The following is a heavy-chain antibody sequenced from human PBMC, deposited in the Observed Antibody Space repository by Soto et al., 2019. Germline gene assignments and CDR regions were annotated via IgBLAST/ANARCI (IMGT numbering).Heavy chain of an antibody. J-gene: IGHJ5*02. CDR3: ARDQYCSSTSCSGSNWFDP. V-gene: IGHV4-59*01. D-gene: IGHD2-2*01. CDR1: GGSISSYY. CDR2: IYYSGST. Sequence: QVQLQESGPGLVKPSETLSLTCTVSGGSISSYYWSWIRQPPGKGLEWIGYIYYSGSTNYNPSLKRRVTISVDTSKNQFSLKLSSVTAADTAVYYCARDQYCSSTSCSGSNWFDPWGQGTLVTVSS.